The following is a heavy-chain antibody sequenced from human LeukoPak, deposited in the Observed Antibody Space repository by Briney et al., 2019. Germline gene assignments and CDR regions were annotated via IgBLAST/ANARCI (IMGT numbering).Heavy chain of an antibody. CDR3: ARHEDGSGKPRPYYYYYMDV. D-gene: IGHD3-10*01. CDR1: GGSISSGSYY. Sequence: PSETLSLTCTVSGGSISSGSYYWSWIRQPAGKGLEWIGRIYTSGSTNYNPSLKSRVTISVDTSKNQFSLKLSSVTAADTAVYYCARHEDGSGKPRPYYYYYMDVWGKGTTVTISS. V-gene: IGHV4-61*02. J-gene: IGHJ6*03. CDR2: IYTSGST.